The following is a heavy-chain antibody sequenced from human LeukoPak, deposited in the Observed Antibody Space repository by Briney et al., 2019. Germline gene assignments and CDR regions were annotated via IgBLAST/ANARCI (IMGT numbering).Heavy chain of an antibody. J-gene: IGHJ5*02. Sequence: SETLSLTCTVSGYSISSGHYWGWIRQPPGKGLEWIGSMCHSGSTYYNPPLKSRVTISEDTSKNQFSLKLRSVTAADTAVYYCARGPRFGELLWHWFDPWGQGTLVTVSS. CDR3: ARGPRFGELLWHWFDP. CDR1: GYSISSGHY. V-gene: IGHV4-38-2*02. D-gene: IGHD3-10*01. CDR2: MCHSGST.